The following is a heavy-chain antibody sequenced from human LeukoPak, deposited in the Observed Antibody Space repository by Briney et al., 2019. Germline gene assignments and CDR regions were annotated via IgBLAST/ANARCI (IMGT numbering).Heavy chain of an antibody. J-gene: IGHJ4*02. D-gene: IGHD3-22*01. CDR2: INHSGST. V-gene: IGHV4-34*01. CDR3: ARGPHTGVNYYDSSGYYY. CDR1: GGSFSGYY. Sequence: SETLSLTCAVYGGSFSGYYWSWIRQPPGKGLECIGEINHSGSTNYNPSLKSRVTISVDTSKNQFSLKLSSVTAADTAVYYCARGPHTGVNYYDSSGYYYWGQGTLVTVSS.